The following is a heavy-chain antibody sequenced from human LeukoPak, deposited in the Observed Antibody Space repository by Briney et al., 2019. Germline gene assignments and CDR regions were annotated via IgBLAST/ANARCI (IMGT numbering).Heavy chain of an antibody. Sequence: PSETLSLTCTVSGGSISSYYWSWIRQPAGKGLEWIGRIYSTGSTNYNPSLKSRVTMSVDTSKNQFSLRLRSVTAADTAVYYCARDWGIYSGSYSHWYFDLWGRGTLVTVSS. D-gene: IGHD1-26*01. CDR3: ARDWGIYSGSYSHWYFDL. V-gene: IGHV4-4*07. J-gene: IGHJ2*01. CDR1: GGSISSYY. CDR2: IYSTGST.